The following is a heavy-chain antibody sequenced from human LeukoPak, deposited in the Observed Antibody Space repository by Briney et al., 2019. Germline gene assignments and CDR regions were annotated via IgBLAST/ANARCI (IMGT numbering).Heavy chain of an antibody. CDR1: GFTFRSHD. D-gene: IGHD5-12*01. Sequence: GGSLRLSCAASGFTFRSHDMSWVRQAPGKGLEWVSGISASGGSTFYADSVKGRFTISRDNSKNTLYLQMNGLRSEDTAVYYCARGYSGYHPASFDIWGQGTMVTVSS. CDR3: ARGYSGYHPASFDI. V-gene: IGHV3-23*01. CDR2: ISASGGST. J-gene: IGHJ3*02.